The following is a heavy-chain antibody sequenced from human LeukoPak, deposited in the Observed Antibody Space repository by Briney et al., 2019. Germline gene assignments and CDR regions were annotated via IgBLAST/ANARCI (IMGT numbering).Heavy chain of an antibody. CDR1: RFTFSSYW. J-gene: IGHJ6*03. CDR2: IKQDGSDK. Sequence: GGSLRLSCAASRFTFSSYWMGWVRQAPGKGLEWVANIKQDGSDKNYVDAVKGRFTISRDNAKNSLYLQMNSLRAEDTAVYYCARDLDYYHMDVWGKGTTVTVSS. CDR3: ARDLDYYHMDV. V-gene: IGHV3-7*01.